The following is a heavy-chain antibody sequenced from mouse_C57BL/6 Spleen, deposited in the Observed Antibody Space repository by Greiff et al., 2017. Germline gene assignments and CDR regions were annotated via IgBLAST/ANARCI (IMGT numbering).Heavy chain of an antibody. V-gene: IGHV1-80*01. D-gene: IGHD2-4*01. CDR2: IYPGDGDT. CDR3: ARSLYDYARYFDV. J-gene: IGHJ1*03. CDR1: GYAFSSYW. Sequence: QVQLQQSGAELVKPGASVKISCKASGYAFSSYWMNWVKQRPGKGLEWIGQIYPGDGDTNYNGKFKGKATLTADKSSSTAYMQLSSLTSEDCAVYFCARSLYDYARYFDVWGTGTTVTVSS.